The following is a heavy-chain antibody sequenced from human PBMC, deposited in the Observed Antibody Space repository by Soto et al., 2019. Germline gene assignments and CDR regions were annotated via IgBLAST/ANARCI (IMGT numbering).Heavy chain of an antibody. CDR2: IYYSGST. Sequence: PSETLSLTCTVSGGSISSGDYYWSWIRQPPGKGLEWIGYIYYSGSTYYNPSLKSRVTISVDTSKNQFSLKLSPVTAADTAVYYCARDRPSNYDILTGYYNGYYGMDVWGQGTTVTAP. CDR1: GGSISSGDYY. V-gene: IGHV4-30-4*01. CDR3: ARDRPSNYDILTGYYNGYYGMDV. J-gene: IGHJ6*02. D-gene: IGHD3-9*01.